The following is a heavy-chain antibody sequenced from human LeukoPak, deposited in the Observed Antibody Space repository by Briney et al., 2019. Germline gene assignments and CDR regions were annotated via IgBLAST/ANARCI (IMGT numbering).Heavy chain of an antibody. CDR1: GGSISSYY. Sequence: PSETLSLTCTVSGGSISSYYRSWIRQPPGKGLEWIGYIYYSGSTNYNPSLKSRVTISVDTSKNQFSLKLSSVTAADTAVYYCARGGRITMVRGVISPFDYWGQGTLVTVSS. CDR2: IYYSGST. V-gene: IGHV4-59*01. CDR3: ARGGRITMVRGVISPFDY. D-gene: IGHD3-10*01. J-gene: IGHJ4*02.